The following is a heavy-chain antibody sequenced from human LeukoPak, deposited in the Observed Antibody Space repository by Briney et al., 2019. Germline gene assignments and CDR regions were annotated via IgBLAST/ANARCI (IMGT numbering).Heavy chain of an antibody. V-gene: IGHV3-74*01. D-gene: IGHD5-12*01. J-gene: IGHJ1*01. CDR3: ARDLYGGFV. Sequence: SGGSLRLSCAASGFTLSCYWMRCVRQVPGKGLVWVSRINNDGITTIYADSVKGRFTISRDNAKNTLYLQMNNLRVEDTAVYYCARDLYGGFVWGQGTLVTVSS. CDR1: GFTLSCYW. CDR2: INNDGITT.